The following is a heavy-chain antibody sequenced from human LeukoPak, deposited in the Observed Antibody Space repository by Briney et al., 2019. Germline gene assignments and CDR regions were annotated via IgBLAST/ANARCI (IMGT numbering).Heavy chain of an antibody. D-gene: IGHD4-23*01. V-gene: IGHV4-34*01. CDR3: ARDPTTVVTIPYYFDD. J-gene: IGHJ4*02. CDR1: GGSFIGYH. Sequence: SETLSLTCAVSGGSFIGYHWNWIRQPPGKGLEWIGEVNHSGSTNYNPSLKSRVTISVDTSKNQFSLRLRSVTAADTAVYYCARDPTTVVTIPYYFDDWGQGTLVTASS. CDR2: VNHSGST.